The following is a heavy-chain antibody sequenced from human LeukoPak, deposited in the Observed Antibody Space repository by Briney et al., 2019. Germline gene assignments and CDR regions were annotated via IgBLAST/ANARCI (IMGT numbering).Heavy chain of an antibody. CDR2: IYPGDSDT. J-gene: IGHJ3*02. D-gene: IGHD3-3*01. V-gene: IGHV5-51*01. CDR1: GYSFTSYW. Sequence: GESLKISCKGSGYSFTSYWIGWVRQMPGKGLEWMGIIYPGDSDTRYSPSFQGQVTISADKSISTAYLQWSSLKASDTAMYYCARHPGRFLEWSNNAFDIWGQGTMVTVSS. CDR3: ARHPGRFLEWSNNAFDI.